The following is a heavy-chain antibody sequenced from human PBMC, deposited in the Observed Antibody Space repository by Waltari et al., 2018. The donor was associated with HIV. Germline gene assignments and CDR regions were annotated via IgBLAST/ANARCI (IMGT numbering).Heavy chain of an antibody. CDR3: ARDSSGYYYVGYGMDV. CDR1: GFTFKTYD. D-gene: IGHD3-22*01. CDR2: ISYDGSNK. J-gene: IGHJ6*02. Sequence: QVQLVESGGGVVQPGRSLRLSCAASGFTFKTYDMYWVRQAPGKGLECVAVISYDGSNKYYADSVKGRFTISRDNSKNTLYLQMNSLRAEDTAVYYCARDSSGYYYVGYGMDVWGQGTTVTVSS. V-gene: IGHV3-30*01.